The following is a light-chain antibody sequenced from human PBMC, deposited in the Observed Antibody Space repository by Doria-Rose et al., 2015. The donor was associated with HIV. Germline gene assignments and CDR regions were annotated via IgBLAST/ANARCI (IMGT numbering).Light chain of an antibody. Sequence: PRSVSGSPGQSVTISRTGTSSDIGAYNYVSWYRQYPGKAPQLMIYDVNKWPSGVPDRFSGSKSDNTASLTISGLQAEDEAVYYCCSYAGTYTWLFGGGTKVTVL. CDR2: DVN. CDR1: SSDIGAYNY. CDR3: CSYAGTYTWL. J-gene: IGLJ3*02. V-gene: IGLV2-11*01.